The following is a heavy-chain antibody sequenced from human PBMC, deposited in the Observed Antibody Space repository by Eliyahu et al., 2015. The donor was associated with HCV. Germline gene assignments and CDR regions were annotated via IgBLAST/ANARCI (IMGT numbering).Heavy chain of an antibody. CDR3: ARHGRPAPGGNYYYYYMDV. J-gene: IGHJ6*03. CDR1: GYSXTXYW. V-gene: IGHV5-51*01. CDR2: IYXGDSDT. D-gene: IGHD2-2*01. Sequence: EVQLXQSGAEVKKPGXSLKISCKXSGYSXTXYWIGWVRQMPGKGLEWMGIIYXGDSDTRXSPSFQGQVTISADKSISTAYLQWSSLKASDTAMYYCARHGRPAPGGNYYYYYMDVWGKGTTVTVSS.